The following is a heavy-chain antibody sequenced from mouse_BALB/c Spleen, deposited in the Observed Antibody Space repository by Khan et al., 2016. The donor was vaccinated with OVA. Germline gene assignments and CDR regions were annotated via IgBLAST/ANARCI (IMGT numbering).Heavy chain of an antibody. CDR2: FNPNNGGT. V-gene: IGHV1-18*01. CDR1: GYTFTEYT. D-gene: IGHD1-2*01. Sequence: EVQLQESGPELVKPGASVRISCKTSGYTFTEYTMHWVKQSHGKSLEWLGGFNPNNGGTSYNQKFKGKATLTVDKSSSTVYMELRSLTSEDSAVYYCTRIYYYAYYWFFDVWGAGTTVTVSS. J-gene: IGHJ1*01. CDR3: TRIYYYAYYWFFDV.